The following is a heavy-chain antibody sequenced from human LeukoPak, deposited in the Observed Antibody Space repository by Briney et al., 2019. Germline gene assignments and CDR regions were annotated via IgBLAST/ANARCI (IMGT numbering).Heavy chain of an antibody. CDR2: IKTKADGGTT. CDR1: GFTFNNAC. V-gene: IGHV3-15*01. CDR3: TTPDDYYYYGMDV. J-gene: IGHJ6*02. Sequence: GGSLRLSCEASGFTFNNACISWVRQAPGKGLEWVGRIKTKADGGTTEYAAPVKGRFSISRDDSRNTLYLQMNSLKTEDTAVYYCTTPDDYYYYGMDVWGQGTTVTVSS.